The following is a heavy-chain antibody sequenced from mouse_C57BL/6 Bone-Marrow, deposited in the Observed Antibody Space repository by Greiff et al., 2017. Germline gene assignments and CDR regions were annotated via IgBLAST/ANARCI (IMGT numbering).Heavy chain of an antibody. V-gene: IGHV1-72*01. D-gene: IGHD4-1*01. CDR3: ARLGRFAY. CDR2: IDPNRGGT. Sequence: QVQLQQSGAELVKPGASVKLSCKASGYTFTSYWMHWVKQRPGRGLEWIGRIDPNRGGTKYNEKFKSKATLTVDKPSSTAYMQLSSLTSDDSAVYYCARLGRFAYWGQGTLVTVSA. CDR1: GYTFTSYW. J-gene: IGHJ3*01.